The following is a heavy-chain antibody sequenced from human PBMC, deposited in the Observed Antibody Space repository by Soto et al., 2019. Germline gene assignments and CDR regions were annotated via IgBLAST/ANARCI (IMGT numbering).Heavy chain of an antibody. CDR3: AREQIPNYDSSGIDY. Sequence: PSQTLSLTCAISGDSVSSNSAAWNWIRQSPSRGLEWLGRTYYRSKWYNDYAVSVKSRITINPDTSKSQFSLQLNSVTPEDTAVYYCAREQIPNYDSSGIDYGGQGTLVTVSS. CDR2: TYYRSKWYN. J-gene: IGHJ4*02. D-gene: IGHD3-22*01. CDR1: GDSVSSNSAA. V-gene: IGHV6-1*01.